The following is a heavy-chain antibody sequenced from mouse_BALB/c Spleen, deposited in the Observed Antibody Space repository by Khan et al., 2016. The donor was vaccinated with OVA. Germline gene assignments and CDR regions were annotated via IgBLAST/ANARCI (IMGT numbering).Heavy chain of an antibody. Sequence: QVQLKESGPGLVAPSQSLSITCTISGFSLTSYGVHWVRQPPGKGLEWLVVIWSDGHTTYNSALKSRLSISKDNSKSPVFLNMNSLQTDDTAVYYCARHGYYGDYCPYFDVWGAGTTVTVSS. V-gene: IGHV2-6-1*01. CDR2: IWSDGHT. CDR1: GFSLTSYG. CDR3: ARHGYYGDYCPYFDV. D-gene: IGHD2-13*01. J-gene: IGHJ1*01.